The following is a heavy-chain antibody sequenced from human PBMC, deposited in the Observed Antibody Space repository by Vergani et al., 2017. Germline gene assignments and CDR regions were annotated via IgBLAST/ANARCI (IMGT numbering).Heavy chain of an antibody. J-gene: IGHJ6*02. Sequence: VQLVESGGGVVQPGGSLRLSCAASGFTFSRYSMSWVRQAPGKGVEWGSASSGSGGSKYYADSVKGRFTISRDNSKNTLYLQRNSLRAVDTALYYCAKGNTMVRRAGYYYYGMDVWGQGTTVTVSS. CDR1: GFTFSRYS. CDR2: SSGSGGSK. CDR3: AKGNTMVRRAGYYYYGMDV. D-gene: IGHD3-10*01. V-gene: IGHV3-23*04.